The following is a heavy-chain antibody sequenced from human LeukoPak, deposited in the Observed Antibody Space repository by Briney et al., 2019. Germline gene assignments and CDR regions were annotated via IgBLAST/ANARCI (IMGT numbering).Heavy chain of an antibody. Sequence: SQTLSLTCTVSGNSISSGDNYWSWIRQPAGKGLEWIGSIYHGGSTNYRPSLKSRVTISVDTSKNQISLKVQSVTAADTAVYFCARGNPFDPWGQGTLVIVSS. D-gene: IGHD1-14*01. J-gene: IGHJ5*02. CDR1: GNSISSGDNY. CDR3: ARGNPFDP. V-gene: IGHV4-61*02. CDR2: IYHGGST.